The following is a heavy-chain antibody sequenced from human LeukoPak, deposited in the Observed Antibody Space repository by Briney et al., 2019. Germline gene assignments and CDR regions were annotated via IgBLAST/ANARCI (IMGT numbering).Heavy chain of an antibody. Sequence: SETLSLTCTVSGGSISSSSYYWGWIRQPPGKGLEWIGSIYYSGSTYYNPSLKSRVTISVDTSKNQFSLKLSSVTAADTAVYYCAGRDYYDSSGYRGWGRGTMVTVSS. J-gene: IGHJ3*01. V-gene: IGHV4-39*07. CDR1: GGSISSSSYY. CDR2: IYYSGST. CDR3: AGRDYYDSSGYRG. D-gene: IGHD3-22*01.